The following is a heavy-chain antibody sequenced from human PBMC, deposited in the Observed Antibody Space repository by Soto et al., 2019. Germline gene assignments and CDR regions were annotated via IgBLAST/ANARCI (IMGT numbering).Heavy chain of an antibody. CDR3: AHIMITSGGVSALDAFDF. V-gene: IGHV2-5*02. CDR2: IYWDDDK. D-gene: IGHD3-16*01. Sequence: SGPTLVNPTQTLTLTCTFSGFSLTTTRVGVGWIRQPPGKALEWIAIIYWDDDKRYSPSLESRLAITKDTSKNQVVLTMTNLDPVDTATYYCAHIMITSGGVSALDAFDFWGQGTMVTVSS. J-gene: IGHJ3*01. CDR1: GFSLTTTRVG.